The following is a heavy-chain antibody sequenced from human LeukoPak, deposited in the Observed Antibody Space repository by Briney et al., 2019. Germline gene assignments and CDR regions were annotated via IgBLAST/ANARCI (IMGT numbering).Heavy chain of an antibody. CDR3: ARDYKLVAGKNIDC. V-gene: IGHV1-18*01. CDR1: GYTFTSYG. D-gene: IGHD1-14*01. J-gene: IGHJ4*02. Sequence: ASVKVSCKASGYTFTSYGISWVRQAPGQGLEWMGWISAYNGNTNYAQKLQGRGTMTTDTSTRTAYMELRSQRSDDTDVYYCARDYKLVAGKNIDCWGQGTMVSVSS. CDR2: ISAYNGNT.